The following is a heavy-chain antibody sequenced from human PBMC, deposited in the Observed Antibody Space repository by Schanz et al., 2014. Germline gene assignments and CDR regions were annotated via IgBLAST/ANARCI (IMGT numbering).Heavy chain of an antibody. Sequence: QVQLLESGGGVVQPGRSLRLSCAVSGFTFGGYALHWVRQAPGKGLEWVAVISYDGSTKYYADSVKGRFTISRDNSKNTLYLQINSLRAEDTAVYFCAKDTGYCHGGACYCFEYWGLGILVTVSS. CDR3: AKDTGYCHGGACYCFEY. V-gene: IGHV3-30-3*02. CDR1: GFTFGGYA. D-gene: IGHD2-8*02. CDR2: ISYDGSTK. J-gene: IGHJ4*02.